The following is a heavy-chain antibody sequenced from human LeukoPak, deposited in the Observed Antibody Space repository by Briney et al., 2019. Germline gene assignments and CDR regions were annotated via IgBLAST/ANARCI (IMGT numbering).Heavy chain of an antibody. Sequence: GGSLRLSCAASGFTFSSYAMSWVRQAPGKGLEWVSAISGSGGSTYYADSVKGRLTISRDNSKNTLYLQMNSLRAEDTAVYYCANPQQLVPPAYWGQGTLVTVSS. J-gene: IGHJ4*02. CDR1: GFTFSSYA. CDR3: ANPQQLVPPAY. V-gene: IGHV3-23*01. D-gene: IGHD6-13*01. CDR2: ISGSGGST.